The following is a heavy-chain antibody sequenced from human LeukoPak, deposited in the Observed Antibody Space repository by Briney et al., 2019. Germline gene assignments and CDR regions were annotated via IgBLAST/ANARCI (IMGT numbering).Heavy chain of an antibody. CDR1: GGSFSGYY. J-gene: IGHJ4*02. CDR3: ARARITIFGVVIMFGYYFDY. CDR2: INHSGST. Sequence: SETLSLTCAVYGGSFSGYYWSWIREPPGKGLEWIGEINHSGSTNYNPSLKSRVTISVDPSKNPFSLKLSSVTAADTAVYYCARARITIFGVVIMFGYYFDYWGQGTLVTVSS. V-gene: IGHV4-34*01. D-gene: IGHD3-3*01.